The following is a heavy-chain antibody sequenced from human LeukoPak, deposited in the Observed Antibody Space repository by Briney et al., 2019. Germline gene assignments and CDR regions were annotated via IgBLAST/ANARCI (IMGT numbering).Heavy chain of an antibody. CDR1: GFSLSTSGVG. Sequence: SGPTLVKPTQTLTLTCTFSGFSLSTSGVGVGWIRQPPGKALERLAPHYWNDDKSYSPSLKSRLSITKDSSNNQVVLTMTNMDPVDTATYYCAHTSWDGSGSWVFDFWGQGTLVTVSS. CDR2: HYWNDDK. J-gene: IGHJ4*02. CDR3: AHTSWDGSGSWVFDF. D-gene: IGHD3-10*01. V-gene: IGHV2-5*01.